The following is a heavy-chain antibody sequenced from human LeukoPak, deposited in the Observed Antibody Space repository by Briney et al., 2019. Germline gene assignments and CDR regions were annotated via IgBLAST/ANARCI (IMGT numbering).Heavy chain of an antibody. CDR1: GFTFDDYA. J-gene: IGHJ4*02. D-gene: IGHD3-22*01. CDR2: ISWNSGSI. Sequence: GGSLRLSCAASGFTFDDYAMHWVRQAPGRGLEGVSGISWNSGSIGYADSVKGRFTISRDNAKNSLYLQMNSLRAEDTALYYCARRDSSGYYYYFDYWGQGTLVTVSS. V-gene: IGHV3-9*01. CDR3: ARRDSSGYYYYFDY.